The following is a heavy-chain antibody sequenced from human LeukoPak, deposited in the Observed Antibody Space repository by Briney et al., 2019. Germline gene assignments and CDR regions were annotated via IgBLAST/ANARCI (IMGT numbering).Heavy chain of an antibody. CDR3: AGGGGEYDILTGSVLDY. CDR1: GDTFSSYA. V-gene: IGHV1-69*04. D-gene: IGHD3-9*01. J-gene: IGHJ4*02. Sequence: ASVKVSCKASGDTFSSYAISWVRQAPGQGLEWMGRIIPILGIANYAQKFQGRVTITADKSTSTAYMELSSLRSEDTAVYYCAGGGGEYDILTGSVLDYWGQGTLVTVSS. CDR2: IIPILGIA.